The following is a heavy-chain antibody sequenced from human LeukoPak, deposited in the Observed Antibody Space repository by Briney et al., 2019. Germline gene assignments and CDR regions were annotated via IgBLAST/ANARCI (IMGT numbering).Heavy chain of an antibody. J-gene: IGHJ4*02. CDR1: GGSISTYY. Sequence: SETLXLTCTVSGGSISTYYWGWIRQPPGXXXXWIGSIYYSGSTYYNPSLKSRVTISVDTSKNQFSLKLSSVTAADTAVYYCARLYSGSDPFDYWGQGTLVTVSS. CDR3: ARLYSGSDPFDY. V-gene: IGHV4-39*01. D-gene: IGHD1-26*01. CDR2: IYYSGST.